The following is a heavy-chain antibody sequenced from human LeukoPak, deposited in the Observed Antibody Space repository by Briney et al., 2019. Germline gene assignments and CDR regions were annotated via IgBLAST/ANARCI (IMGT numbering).Heavy chain of an antibody. Sequence: PAESLTLSCTASGFTFSNYAMHWVRQPPGKGMEFVSVIGPIGVYTNYANSVKGRFTILRDNCKSTVSLQMGSLRDEDMAVDYCARSPPGRTNWNYYDYWGRGTLVTVSS. D-gene: IGHD1-1*01. CDR1: GFTFSNYA. CDR3: ARSPPGRTNWNYYDY. J-gene: IGHJ4*02. V-gene: IGHV3-64*01. CDR2: IGPIGVYT.